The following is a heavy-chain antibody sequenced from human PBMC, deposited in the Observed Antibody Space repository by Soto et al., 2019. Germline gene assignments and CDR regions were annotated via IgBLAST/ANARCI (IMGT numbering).Heavy chain of an antibody. CDR2: IYSGGDT. CDR3: AKDEASGWFFDY. CDR1: GFSVTANY. D-gene: IGHD6-19*01. Sequence: GGSLGLSCEVSGFSVTANYWSWVRQAPGKGLEWVSVIYSGGDTYYADSVKGRFTISRDNSKNTLYLQMNSLRAEDTAVYYCAKDEASGWFFDYWGQGTLVTVSS. J-gene: IGHJ4*02. V-gene: IGHV3-53*01.